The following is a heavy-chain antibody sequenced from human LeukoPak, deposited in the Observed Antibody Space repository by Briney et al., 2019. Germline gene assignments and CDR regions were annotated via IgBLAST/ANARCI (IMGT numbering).Heavy chain of an antibody. CDR2: IRSKAYGGTT. CDR1: GFTFGDYA. CDR3: TRDYGSGSYILDY. D-gene: IGHD3-10*01. V-gene: IGHV3-49*04. J-gene: IGHJ4*02. Sequence: PGGSLRLSCTASGFTFGDYAMSWVRQAPGKGLEWVGFIRSKAYGGTTEYAASVKGRFTISRDDSKSIAYLQMNSLKTEDTAVYYCTRDYGSGSYILDYWGQGTLVTVSS.